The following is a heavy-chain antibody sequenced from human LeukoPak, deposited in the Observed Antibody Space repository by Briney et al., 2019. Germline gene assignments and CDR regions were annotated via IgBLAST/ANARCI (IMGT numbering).Heavy chain of an antibody. CDR1: GFTFSSYA. V-gene: IGHV3-23*01. J-gene: IGHJ4*02. Sequence: GGSLRLSCAASGFTFSSYAMSWVRQAPGKGLEWVPAISGSGGSTYYADSVKGRFTISRDNSKNTLYLQMNSLRAEDTAVYYCARVGGDSSGYAPYYFDYWGQGTLVTVCS. CDR3: ARVGGDSSGYAPYYFDY. CDR2: ISGSGGST. D-gene: IGHD3-22*01.